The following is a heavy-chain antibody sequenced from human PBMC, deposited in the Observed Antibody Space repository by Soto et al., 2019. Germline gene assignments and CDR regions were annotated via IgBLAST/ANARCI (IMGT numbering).Heavy chain of an antibody. CDR2: IYTSGST. J-gene: IGHJ4*02. D-gene: IGHD1-26*01. Sequence: SETLSLTCTGSGGCSRSYYGSWIRQPAGKGLEWIGRIYTSGSTNYNPSLKSRVTMSVDTSKNQFSLELSSVTAADKAVYYCARVYSGSYYEFDYWGQGTLVTVSS. V-gene: IGHV4-4*07. CDR3: ARVYSGSYYEFDY. CDR1: GGCSRSYY.